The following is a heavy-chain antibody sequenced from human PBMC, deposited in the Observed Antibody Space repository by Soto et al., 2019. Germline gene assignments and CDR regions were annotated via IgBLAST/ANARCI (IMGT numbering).Heavy chain of an antibody. V-gene: IGHV3-9*01. CDR3: AKDLTMIVGGTDY. D-gene: IGHD3-22*01. CDR2: ISWNSGSI. CDR1: GFTFDDYA. Sequence: EVQLVESGGGLVQPGRSLRLSCAASGFTFDDYAMHWVRQAPGKGLEWVSGISWNSGSIGHADSVKGRFTISRDNAKNSLYLQMNSLRAEDTALYYCAKDLTMIVGGTDYWGQGTLVTVSS. J-gene: IGHJ4*02.